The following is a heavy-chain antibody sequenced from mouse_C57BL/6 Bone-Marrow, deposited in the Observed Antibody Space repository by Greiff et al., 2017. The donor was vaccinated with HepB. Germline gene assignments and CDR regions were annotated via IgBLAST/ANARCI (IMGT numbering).Heavy chain of an antibody. CDR1: GYTFTSYW. J-gene: IGHJ3*01. V-gene: IGHV1-61*01. Sequence: QVQLQQPGAELVRPGSSVKLSCKASGYTFTSYWMDWVKQRPGQGLEWIGNIYPSDSETHYNQKFKDKATLTVDKSSSTAYMQLSSLTSEDSAVYYCGRRTTESWFAYWGQGTLVTVSA. CDR2: IYPSDSET. CDR3: GRRTTESWFAY. D-gene: IGHD1-1*01.